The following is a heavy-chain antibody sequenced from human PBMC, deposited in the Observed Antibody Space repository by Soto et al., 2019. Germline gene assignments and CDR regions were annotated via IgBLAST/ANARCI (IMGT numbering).Heavy chain of an antibody. J-gene: IGHJ5*02. CDR3: ARDRRGGRYNWFDP. CDR1: GFTFSSYS. Sequence: GGSLRLSCAASGFTFSSYSMNWVRQAPGKGLEWVSSISSSSSSYIYYADSVKGRFTISRDNAKNSLYLQMNSLRAEDTAVYYCARDRRGGRYNWFDPWGQGTLVTVSS. CDR2: ISSSSSSYI. V-gene: IGHV3-21*01. D-gene: IGHD2-15*01.